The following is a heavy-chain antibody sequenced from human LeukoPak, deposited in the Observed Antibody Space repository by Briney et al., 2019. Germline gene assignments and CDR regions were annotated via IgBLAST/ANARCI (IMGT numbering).Heavy chain of an antibody. CDR3: ARSSYFDC. CDR2: IYPGDSDT. CDR1: GYSLTSHW. Sequence: GESLKISCKGSGYSLTSHWIGWVRQMPGKGLEWMGIIYPGDSDTRYSPSFQGQITISADKSINTAYLQWSSLKATDTAMYYCARSSYFDCWGQGTLVTVSP. V-gene: IGHV5-51*03. D-gene: IGHD6-6*01. J-gene: IGHJ4*02.